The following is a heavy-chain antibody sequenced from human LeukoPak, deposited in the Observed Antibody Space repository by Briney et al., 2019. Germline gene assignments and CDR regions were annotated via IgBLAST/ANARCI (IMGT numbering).Heavy chain of an antibody. CDR2: IRYDGSNK. Sequence: GGSLRLSCAASGFTFSSYGMHWVRQAPGKGLEWVAFIRYDGSNKYYADSVKGRFTISRDNSKNTLYLQMNSLRAEDTAVYYCAKGGVGITGTTPHDYWGQGTLVTVSS. V-gene: IGHV3-30*02. CDR3: AKGGVGITGTTPHDY. CDR1: GFTFSSYG. J-gene: IGHJ4*02. D-gene: IGHD1-20*01.